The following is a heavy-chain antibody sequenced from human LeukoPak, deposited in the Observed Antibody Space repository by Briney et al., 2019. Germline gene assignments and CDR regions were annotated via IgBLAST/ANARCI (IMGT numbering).Heavy chain of an antibody. D-gene: IGHD3-9*01. CDR1: GGAFRGYY. CDR2: INHSGST. CDR3: ARIAYYDILTGYSIDAFDI. J-gene: IGHJ3*02. Sequence: SETLSLTRAVYGGAFRGYYWSCIRQPPGKGLEWIGEINHSGSTNYNPSLKSRVTISVDTSKNQFSLELSSVTAADTAVYYCARIAYYDILTGYSIDAFDIWGQGTMVTVSS. V-gene: IGHV4-34*01.